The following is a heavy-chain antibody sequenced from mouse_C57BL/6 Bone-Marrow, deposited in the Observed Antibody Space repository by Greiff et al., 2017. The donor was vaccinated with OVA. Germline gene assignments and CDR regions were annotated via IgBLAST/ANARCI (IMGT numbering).Heavy chain of an antibody. V-gene: IGHV1-64*01. D-gene: IGHD2-4*01. Sequence: QVQLQQPGAELVKPGASVKLSCKASGYTFTSYWMHWVKQRPGQGLEWIGMIHPNSGSTNYNEKFKSKATLTVDKSSSTAYMQLSSLTSEDSAVYDGASRYYDYDDAMDYWGQGTSVTVSS. CDR1: GYTFTSYW. CDR3: ASRYYDYDDAMDY. J-gene: IGHJ4*01. CDR2: IHPNSGST.